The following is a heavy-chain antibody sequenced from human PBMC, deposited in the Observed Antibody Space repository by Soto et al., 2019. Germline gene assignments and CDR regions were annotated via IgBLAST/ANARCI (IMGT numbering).Heavy chain of an antibody. Sequence: PSETLSLTCTVSGGSISSSSYYWGWIRQPPGKGLEWIGSIYYSGSTYYNPSLKSRVTISVDTSKNQFSLKLSSVTAADTAVYYCASRMYMTTVTDSDYWGQGTLVTVSS. CDR3: ASRMYMTTVTDSDY. J-gene: IGHJ4*02. D-gene: IGHD4-17*01. CDR1: GGSISSSSYY. CDR2: IYYSGST. V-gene: IGHV4-39*01.